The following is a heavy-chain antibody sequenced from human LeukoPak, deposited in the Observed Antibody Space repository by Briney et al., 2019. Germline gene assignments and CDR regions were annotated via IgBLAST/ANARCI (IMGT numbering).Heavy chain of an antibody. V-gene: IGHV3-23*01. D-gene: IGHD2-2*01. CDR1: GFTFSSYG. CDR3: AEISIRVPYCSSTSCQPYYFDY. J-gene: IGHJ4*02. CDR2: ISGSGGST. Sequence: GGSLRLSCAASGFTFSSYGMSWVRQAPGKGLEWVSAISGSGGSTYYADSVKGRFTISRDNSKNTLYLQMNSLRAEDTAVYYCAEISIRVPYCSSTSCQPYYFDYWGQGTLVTVSS.